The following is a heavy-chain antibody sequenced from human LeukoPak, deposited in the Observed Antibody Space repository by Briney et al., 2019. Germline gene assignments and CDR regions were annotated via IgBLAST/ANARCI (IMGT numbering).Heavy chain of an antibody. D-gene: IGHD1-1*01. CDR1: RFTFSSYG. Sequence: GGSLRLSCAASRFTFSSYGMHWVRQAPGKGLEWVANIKQDGSEKYYVDSVKGRFTISRDNAKNSLYLQMNSLRAEDTAVYYYAREGGLELDYWGQGTLVTVSS. J-gene: IGHJ4*02. V-gene: IGHV3-7*01. CDR2: IKQDGSEK. CDR3: AREGGLELDY.